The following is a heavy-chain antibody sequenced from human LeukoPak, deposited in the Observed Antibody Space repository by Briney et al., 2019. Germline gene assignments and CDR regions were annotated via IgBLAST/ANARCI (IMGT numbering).Heavy chain of an antibody. J-gene: IGHJ4*02. D-gene: IGHD3-10*01. CDR3: ARDNYYGSGTSQKDY. V-gene: IGHV3-21*01. Sequence: GGSLRLSCAASGFTFSSYSMNWVRQAPGKGLEWVSSISSSSSYIYYADSVKGQFTISRDNAKNSLYLQMNSLRAEDTAVYYCARDNYYGSGTSQKDYWGQGTLVTVSS. CDR2: ISSSSSYI. CDR1: GFTFSSYS.